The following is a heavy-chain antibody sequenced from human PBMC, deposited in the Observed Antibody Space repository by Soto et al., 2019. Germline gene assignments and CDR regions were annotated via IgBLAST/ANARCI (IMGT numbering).Heavy chain of an antibody. J-gene: IGHJ4*02. CDR1: GGTFSSYA. D-gene: IGHD6-19*01. Sequence: ASVKVSCKASGGTFSSYAISWVRQAPGQRLEWMGRINPINGIAKYAQKFQGRVTITADKSTSTAYMELSSLRSDDTAVYYCARAARIAVAGPVDYWGQGTLVTVSS. V-gene: IGHV1-69*04. CDR2: INPINGIA. CDR3: ARAARIAVAGPVDY.